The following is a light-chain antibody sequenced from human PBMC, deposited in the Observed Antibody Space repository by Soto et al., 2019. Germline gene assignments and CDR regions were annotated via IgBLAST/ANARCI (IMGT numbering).Light chain of an antibody. CDR2: INN. CDR1: RSNIGNNA. V-gene: IGLV1-44*01. CDR3: ATWDDSLNARGV. Sequence: QSVLTQTPSASGTPGQTVTISCSGSRSNIGNNAVSWYQQFPGTAPKLLIYINNQRPSGVPDRFSGSKSGTSASLAISGLQSEDEADYYCATWDDSLNARGVFGGGTKLTVL. J-gene: IGLJ3*02.